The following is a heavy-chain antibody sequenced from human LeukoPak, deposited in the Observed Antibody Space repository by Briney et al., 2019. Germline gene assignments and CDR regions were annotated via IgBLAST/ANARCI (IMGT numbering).Heavy chain of an antibody. J-gene: IGHJ5*02. D-gene: IGHD3-10*01. V-gene: IGHV3-74*01. CDR2: INSDGSST. Sequence: GGSLRLSCAASGFTFSSYWMHWVRQAPGKGLVWVSRINSDGSSTSYADSVKGRFTISRDNAKNTLYLQMNSLRAEDTAVYYCARVSRFGYYYGSGNWFDPWGQGTLVTVSS. CDR1: GFTFSSYW. CDR3: ARVSRFGYYYGSGNWFDP.